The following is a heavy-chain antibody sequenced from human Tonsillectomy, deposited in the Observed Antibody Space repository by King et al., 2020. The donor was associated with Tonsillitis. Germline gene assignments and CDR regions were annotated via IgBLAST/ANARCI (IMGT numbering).Heavy chain of an antibody. CDR3: TTVAWYYDDTTGCFDF. CDR2: IKSIPDGGTT. V-gene: IGHV3-15*01. Sequence: DVQLVESGGVLVRPGGSLRLSCAVSELDTFRNTWMTWVRQAPGKGLEWVGHIKSIPDGGTTHFAAPVRGRFSISRDDSKNTAYLQMDSLQTEDTAVYYCTTVAWYYDDTTGCFDFWGQGTLVTVSS. J-gene: IGHJ4*02. D-gene: IGHD3-3*01. CDR1: ELDTFRNTW.